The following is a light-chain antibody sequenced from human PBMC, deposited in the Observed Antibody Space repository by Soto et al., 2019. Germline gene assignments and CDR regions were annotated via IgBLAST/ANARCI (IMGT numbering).Light chain of an antibody. CDR1: SSDVCGYNF. CDR2: EVT. CDR3: NSYTTSSTLV. J-gene: IGLJ1*01. Sequence: QSVLTQPASVSGSPGQSITISCTGTSSDVCGYNFVSWYQQHPGKAPKLMIYEVTSRPSGVSNRFSGSKSGNTASLTISGLQAEDEADYYCNSYTTSSTLVFGTGTKVTVL. V-gene: IGLV2-14*03.